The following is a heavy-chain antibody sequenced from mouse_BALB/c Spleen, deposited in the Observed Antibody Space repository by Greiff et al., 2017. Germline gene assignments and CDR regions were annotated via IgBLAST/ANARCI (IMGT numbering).Heavy chain of an antibody. V-gene: IGHV14-3*02. J-gene: IGHJ4*01. CDR3: ARRDYDDYAMDY. D-gene: IGHD2-4*01. Sequence: EVKLMESGAELVKPGASVKLSCTASGFNIKDTYMHWVKQRPEQGLEWIGRIDPANGNTKYDPKFQGKATITADTSSNTAYLQLSSLTSEDTAVYYCARRDYDDYAMDYWGQGTSVTVSS. CDR1: GFNIKDTY. CDR2: IDPANGNT.